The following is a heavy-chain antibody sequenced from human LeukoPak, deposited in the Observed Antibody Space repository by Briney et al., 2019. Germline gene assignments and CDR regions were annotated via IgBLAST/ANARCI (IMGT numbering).Heavy chain of an antibody. J-gene: IGHJ4*02. V-gene: IGHV3-64D*06. Sequence: GGSLRLSCSVSGFTFSTYVMHWVRQAPGKGLEYVSAISSNGDNTYYADSVRGRFTISRDSSKNTLYLQMSSLRADDTAVYYCVRGTGYWGQGTLVTVSS. CDR1: GFTFSTYV. CDR3: VRGTGY. CDR2: ISSNGDNT.